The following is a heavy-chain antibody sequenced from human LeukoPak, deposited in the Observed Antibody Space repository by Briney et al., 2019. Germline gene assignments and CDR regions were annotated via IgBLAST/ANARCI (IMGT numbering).Heavy chain of an antibody. D-gene: IGHD4-17*01. CDR3: ARGSRLRRYYYYYGMDV. J-gene: IGHJ6*02. CDR1: GGSFSGYY. Sequence: SETLSLTCAVYGGSFSGYYWSWIRQPPGKGLEWIGEINHSGSTNYNPSLKSRVTISVDTSKNQFSLKLSSVTAADTAVHYCARGSRLRRYYYYYGMDVWGQGTTVTVSS. CDR2: INHSGST. V-gene: IGHV4-34*01.